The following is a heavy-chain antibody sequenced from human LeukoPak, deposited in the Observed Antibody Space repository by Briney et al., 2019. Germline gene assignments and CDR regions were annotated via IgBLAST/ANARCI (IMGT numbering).Heavy chain of an antibody. D-gene: IGHD6-25*01. CDR2: IYYSGNT. CDR3: ARGASGWFDP. Sequence: SETLSLTCIISGGSISTSAYYWGWIRQPPGEGLQWIGSIYYSGNTYYNPSLKSRLTISVDTSKNQFSLKLSSVTAADTAVYYCARGASGWFDPWGQGTLVTVSS. V-gene: IGHV4-39*07. J-gene: IGHJ5*02. CDR1: GGSISTSAYY.